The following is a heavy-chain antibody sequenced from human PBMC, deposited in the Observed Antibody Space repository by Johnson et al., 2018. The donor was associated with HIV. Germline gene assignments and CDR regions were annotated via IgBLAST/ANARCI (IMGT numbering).Heavy chain of an antibody. CDR2: IKSKSDGGTT. D-gene: IGHD2-2*01. Sequence: VQLVESGGGLVKPGGSLTLSCAASGFTFSNAWMNWVRQAPGKGLEWVGRIKSKSDGGTTDYAAPVKGRFSISRDDSKTTVYLQMNSLKTDDTAVYFCSIDPIFLGYWYHSSPWGQGTMVTVSS. CDR3: SIDPIFLGYWYHSSP. V-gene: IGHV3-15*01. J-gene: IGHJ3*01. CDR1: GFTFSNAW.